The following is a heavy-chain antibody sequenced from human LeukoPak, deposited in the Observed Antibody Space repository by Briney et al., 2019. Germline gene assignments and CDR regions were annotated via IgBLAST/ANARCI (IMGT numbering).Heavy chain of an antibody. D-gene: IGHD2-2*01. Sequence: ASVKVSCKASGYTFTGYYMHWLRQAPAQGLEGMGWINPNRGGTNYAQKFQGRVTMTRDTSISTAYMELSRVRSDDTAVYYCAREVYCSSTSCYYFDYWGQGTLVTVSS. J-gene: IGHJ4*02. CDR3: AREVYCSSTSCYYFDY. CDR2: INPNRGGT. CDR1: GYTFTGYY. V-gene: IGHV1-2*02.